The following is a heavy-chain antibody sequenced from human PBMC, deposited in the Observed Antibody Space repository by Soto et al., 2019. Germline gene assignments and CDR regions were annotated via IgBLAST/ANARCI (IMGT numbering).Heavy chain of an antibody. CDR2: IIPIFGSP. D-gene: IGHD2-15*01. CDR3: ASDCSGGSCYSGLLGYGMDV. J-gene: IGHJ6*02. V-gene: IGHV1-69*13. Sequence: SVKVSCKASGGSVSSDPISWVRQAPGQGLEWMGGIIPIFGSPTYAQRFQGRVTITADESSRTAYLELRSLKSEDTAVYYCASDCSGGSCYSGLLGYGMDVWGQGTTVTVSS. CDR1: GGSVSSDP.